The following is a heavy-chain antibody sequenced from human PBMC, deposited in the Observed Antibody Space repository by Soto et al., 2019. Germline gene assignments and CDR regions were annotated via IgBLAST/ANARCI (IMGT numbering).Heavy chain of an antibody. D-gene: IGHD3-10*01. CDR2: ISAYNGNT. CDR1: GYTFTSYG. V-gene: IGHV1-18*01. J-gene: IGHJ6*02. Sequence: GASVKVSCKASGYTFTSYGISWVRQAPGQGLEWMGWISAYNGNTNYAQKLQGRVTMTTDTSTSTAYMELRSLRSDDTAVYYCARGGGYYGSGSWIDKYYYGMDVWGQGTTVTVSS. CDR3: ARGGGYYGSGSWIDKYYYGMDV.